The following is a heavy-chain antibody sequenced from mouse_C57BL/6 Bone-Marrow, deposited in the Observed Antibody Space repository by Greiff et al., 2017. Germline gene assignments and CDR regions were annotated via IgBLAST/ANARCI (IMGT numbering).Heavy chain of an antibody. CDR1: GFTFRSYA. V-gene: IGHV5-4*01. CDR2: ISDGGSYT. Sequence: EVKLMESGGGLVKPGGSLKLSCAASGFTFRSYAMSWVRQTPEKRLEWVATISDGGSYTYSPDNVKGRFTISRDNAKNNLYLQMSHLKSEDTAMYYGARDRLRRGFYYFDYWGQGTTLTVSS. D-gene: IGHD2-2*01. CDR3: ARDRLRRGFYYFDY. J-gene: IGHJ2*01.